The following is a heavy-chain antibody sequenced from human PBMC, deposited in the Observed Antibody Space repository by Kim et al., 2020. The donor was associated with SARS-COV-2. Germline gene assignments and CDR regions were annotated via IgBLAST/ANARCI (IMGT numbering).Heavy chain of an antibody. CDR1: GYTFTSSG. V-gene: IGHV1-18*04. D-gene: IGHD4-17*01. J-gene: IGHJ2*01. CDR3: ARDERTTNWYFDL. Sequence: ASVKVSCKASGYTFTSSGISWVRQAPGQGLEWMGWISGHNGNANYAQKLQGRVTLTTDTSTSTAYMELRSLRSDDTAVYYCARDERTTNWYFDLWGRGTLVTVPS. CDR2: ISGHNGNA.